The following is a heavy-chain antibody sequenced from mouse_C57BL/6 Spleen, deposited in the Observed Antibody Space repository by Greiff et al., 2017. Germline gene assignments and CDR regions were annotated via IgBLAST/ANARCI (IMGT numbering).Heavy chain of an antibody. CDR1: GYAFSSSW. D-gene: IGHD3-2*02. V-gene: IGHV1-82*01. Sequence: VQLQQSGPELVKPGASVKISCKASGYAFSSSWMNWVKQRPGKGLEWIGRIYPGDGDTNYNGKFKGKATLTADKSSSTAYMQLSSLTSEDSAVYFCARESGTAQATEFAYWGQGTLVTVSA. J-gene: IGHJ3*01. CDR3: ARESGTAQATEFAY. CDR2: IYPGDGDT.